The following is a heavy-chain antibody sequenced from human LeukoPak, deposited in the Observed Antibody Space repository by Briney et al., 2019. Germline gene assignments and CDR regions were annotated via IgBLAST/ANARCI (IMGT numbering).Heavy chain of an antibody. CDR2: INHSGST. D-gene: IGHD3-16*01. CDR1: GFIFNDYY. V-gene: IGHV4-34*01. Sequence: GSLRLSCAASGFIFNDYYMSWIRQPPGKGLEWIGEINHSGSTNYNPSLKSRVTISVDTSKNQFSLKLSSVTAAYTAVYYCARRGGGSRLEYYYYYYMDVWGKGTTVTVSS. J-gene: IGHJ6*03. CDR3: ARRGGGSRLEYYYYYYMDV.